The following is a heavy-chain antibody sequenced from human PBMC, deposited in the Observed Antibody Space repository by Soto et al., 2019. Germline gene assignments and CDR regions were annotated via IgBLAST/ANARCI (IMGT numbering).Heavy chain of an antibody. V-gene: IGHV3-21*01. CDR3: ARSTPGNPFDI. CDR2: ISAGGRSI. D-gene: IGHD3-10*01. Sequence: GGSLRLSCAASGFSFTSYTMNWVRQAPGKGLEWVASISAGGRSIYYADSLRGRSTVSRDNAKSSLYLQMNSLRAEDTAVYYCARSTPGNPFDIWGQGTMVTVSS. J-gene: IGHJ3*02. CDR1: GFSFTSYT.